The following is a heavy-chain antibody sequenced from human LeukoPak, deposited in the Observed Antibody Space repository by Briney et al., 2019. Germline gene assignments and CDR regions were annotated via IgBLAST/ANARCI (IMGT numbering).Heavy chain of an antibody. D-gene: IGHD2-21*01. Sequence: ASVKVSCKASGYTFTGYYMHWVRQAPGQGLEWMGWINPNSGGTNYAQTFQGRDTLTRDTSISTAYMELSRLTSDDTAVYYCARVMGTYCGGDCYSGFDYWGQGTLVTVSS. CDR1: GYTFTGYY. J-gene: IGHJ4*02. V-gene: IGHV1-2*02. CDR2: INPNSGGT. CDR3: ARVMGTYCGGDCYSGFDY.